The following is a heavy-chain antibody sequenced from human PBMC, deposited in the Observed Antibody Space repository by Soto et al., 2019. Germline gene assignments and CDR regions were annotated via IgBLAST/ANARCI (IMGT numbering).Heavy chain of an antibody. CDR1: GGSVNSGDYY. J-gene: IGHJ4*02. CDR3: ARQYGGYEYYFDY. V-gene: IGHV4-30-4*01. D-gene: IGHD5-12*01. CDR2: IYYGGIT. Sequence: QVQLQESGPGLLKPSQTLSLSCTVSGGSVNSGDYYWSWIRQPPGKGLEWIGYIYYGGITSSNPSLQGRPTKSIDTSKNQFSLKLDSVTAADTAVYYCARQYGGYEYYFDYWGQGTLVTVSS.